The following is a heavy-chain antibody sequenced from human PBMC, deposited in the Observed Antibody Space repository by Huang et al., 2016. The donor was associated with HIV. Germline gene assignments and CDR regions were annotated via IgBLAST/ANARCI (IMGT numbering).Heavy chain of an antibody. CDR1: GYTFTSYG. Sequence: QIQLMQSGPELKQPGASVKVSCKASGYTFTSYGITWGRQAPGQGPEWMGWCSASRGDTEDAQKFQGRVTLTTETSTNIAYMELRSLRADDTAKYYCARDPKYHRIGYYRQRRGIDIWGQGTMVIVSS. CDR3: ARDPKYHRIGYYRQRRGIDI. J-gene: IGHJ3*02. D-gene: IGHD3-22*01. CDR2: CSASRGDT. V-gene: IGHV1-18*01.